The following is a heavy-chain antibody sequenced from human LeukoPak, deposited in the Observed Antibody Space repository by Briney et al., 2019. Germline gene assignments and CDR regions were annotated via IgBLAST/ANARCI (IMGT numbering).Heavy chain of an antibody. J-gene: IGHJ4*02. Sequence: SETLSLTCAVYGVSFSGYYWSWIRQPPGKGLEWIGYIYYSGSTYYNPSLKSRVTISVDTSKNQFSLKLSSVTAADTAVYYCASTARSSWYVYYFDYWGQGTLVTVSS. D-gene: IGHD6-13*01. CDR2: IYYSGST. V-gene: IGHV4-30-4*08. CDR1: GVSFSGYY. CDR3: ASTARSSWYVYYFDY.